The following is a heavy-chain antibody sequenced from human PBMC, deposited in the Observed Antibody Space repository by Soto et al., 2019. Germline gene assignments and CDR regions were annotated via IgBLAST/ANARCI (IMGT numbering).Heavy chain of an antibody. Sequence: GGSLRLSCAASGFTFSSYAMSWVRQAPGKGLEWVSDINGSGGSTYYADSVKGRFTISRDNSKNTLYLQMNGLRVEDTAVYYCAKDRLAGNFDYWGQGTQVTVSS. CDR3: AKDRLAGNFDY. CDR1: GFTFSSYA. V-gene: IGHV3-23*01. CDR2: INGSGGST. J-gene: IGHJ4*02.